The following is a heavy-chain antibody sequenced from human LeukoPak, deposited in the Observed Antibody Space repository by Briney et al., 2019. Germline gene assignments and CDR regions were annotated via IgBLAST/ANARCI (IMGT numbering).Heavy chain of an antibody. V-gene: IGHV1-18*01. D-gene: IGHD6-13*01. CDR1: GYIFTQYG. CDR2: ISPYNGNT. CDR3: ARPGTSWYTTYYFDS. Sequence: ASVKVSCKASGYIFTQYGISWVRQAPGQGLEWIGWISPYNGNTDYAQKLQGRVTLTTDTSTSTAYMELRSLRSDDTAVYYCARPGTSWYTTYYFDSWGQGTLVTVSS. J-gene: IGHJ4*02.